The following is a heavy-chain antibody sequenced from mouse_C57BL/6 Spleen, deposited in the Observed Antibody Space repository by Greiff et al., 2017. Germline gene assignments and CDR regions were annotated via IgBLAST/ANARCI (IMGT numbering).Heavy chain of an antibody. CDR3: ARGGCFGAY. J-gene: IGHJ3*01. V-gene: IGHV1-81*01. CDR2: IYPRSGNT. CDR1: GYTFTSYG. Sequence: VQLQQSGAELARPGASVKLSCKASGYTFTSYGISWVKQRTGQGLEWIGEIYPRSGNTYYNEKFKGKATLTADKSSSTAYMELRSLTSEDSAVYFCARGGCFGAYWGQGTLVTVSA.